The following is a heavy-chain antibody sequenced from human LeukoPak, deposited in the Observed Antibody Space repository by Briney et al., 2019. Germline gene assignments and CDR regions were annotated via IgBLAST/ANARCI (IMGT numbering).Heavy chain of an antibody. CDR1: GFTFTNYY. CDR2: INQVGTET. D-gene: IGHD2-15*01. CDR3: AQLLLRGPTA. Sequence: GGSLRLSCAVSGFTFTNYYMSWVRQAPGKGLEWVANINQVGTETFYVDSVKGRFTISRDNAKNSLYLQMSSLRAEDTAVYYCAQLLLRGPTAWGQETLVTVSS. V-gene: IGHV3-7*01. J-gene: IGHJ4*02.